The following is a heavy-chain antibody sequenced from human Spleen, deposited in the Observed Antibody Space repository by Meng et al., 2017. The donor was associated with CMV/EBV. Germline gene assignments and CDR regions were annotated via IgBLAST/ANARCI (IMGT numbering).Heavy chain of an antibody. V-gene: IGHV1-18*01. D-gene: IGHD6-6*01. CDR1: GYSFSNYG. J-gene: IGHJ4*02. CDR2: ISAYNGNT. CDR3: ARGRVTYSSSSALAF. Sequence: SGYSFSNYGLNWVRQAPGQGLEWMGWISAYNGNTNFAQKFQGRVTLTTDTSTNTAYMELRNLRSDDTAVYYCARGRVTYSSSSALAFWGQGTLVTVSS.